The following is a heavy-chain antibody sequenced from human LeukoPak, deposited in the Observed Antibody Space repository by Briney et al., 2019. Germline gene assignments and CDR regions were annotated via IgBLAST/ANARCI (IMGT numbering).Heavy chain of an antibody. Sequence: SETLSLTCTVSGGSINSYYWSWIRQPPGKGLEWIGYIYYSGSTNYNPSLKGRVTMSVDTSKNQFSLRLSSVTAADTAVYYCARGSDFGDYWGQGTLVTVSS. CDR2: IYYSGST. V-gene: IGHV4-59*01. CDR3: ARGSDFGDY. CDR1: GGSINSYY. J-gene: IGHJ4*02. D-gene: IGHD4-17*01.